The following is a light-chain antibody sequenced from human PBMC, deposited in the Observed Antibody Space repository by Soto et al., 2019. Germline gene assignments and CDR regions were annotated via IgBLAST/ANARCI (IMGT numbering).Light chain of an antibody. CDR3: ETWDTSLTSGVIV. V-gene: IGLV1-51*01. CDR2: DND. Sequence: QSVLTQPPSVSAAPGQNVTISCSGSASNIGNNYVSWYQQLPGTAPKLLIYDNDQRPSGIPDRFSASKSGTSATLGTTGLQTGDEADYYCETWDTSLTSGVIVFGTGTKVTVL. J-gene: IGLJ1*01. CDR1: ASNIGNNY.